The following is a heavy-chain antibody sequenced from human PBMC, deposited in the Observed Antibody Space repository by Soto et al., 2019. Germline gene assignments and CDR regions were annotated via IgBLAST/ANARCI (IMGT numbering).Heavy chain of an antibody. Sequence: EVQLLESGGGLVQPGGSLRLSCAASRFTLRNYVVNWVRQAPGKGLEWVSTTGGSGDTYYPDSVKGRFTISRDNSKSTVYLEMITLRAEDTAVYYCATSGHCGGLRCSSFDMWGQGTVVTVSS. CDR3: ATSGHCGGLRCSSFDM. D-gene: IGHD2-21*01. CDR2: TGGSGDT. J-gene: IGHJ3*02. CDR1: RFTLRNYV. V-gene: IGHV3-23*01.